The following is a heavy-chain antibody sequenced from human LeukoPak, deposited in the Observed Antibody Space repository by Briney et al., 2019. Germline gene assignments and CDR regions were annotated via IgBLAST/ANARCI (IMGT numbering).Heavy chain of an antibody. D-gene: IGHD2-2*01. Sequence: QPGGSLRLSCAASGFTFSSYWMHWVRQAPGKGLVWVSRINSDGSSTSYADSVKGRFTISRDNAKNTLYLQMNSLRSGDTAVYYCAKGLVVVPLASPNLYYYCYMDVWGKGTTDTVSS. CDR3: AKGLVVVPLASPNLYYYCYMDV. CDR2: INSDGSST. CDR1: GFTFSSYW. V-gene: IGHV3-74*01. J-gene: IGHJ6*03.